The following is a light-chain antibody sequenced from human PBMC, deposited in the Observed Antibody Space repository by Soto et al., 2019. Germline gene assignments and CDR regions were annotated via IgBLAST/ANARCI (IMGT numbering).Light chain of an antibody. Sequence: QSVLTQPASVSGSPGQSITISCTGTSGDVGGYNYVSWYQQHPGKAPKLMIYEVSNRPSGVSNRFSGSKSGNTASLTISGLQAEDEADYYCSSYTSSSTSFGGGTQLTVL. CDR1: SGDVGGYNY. CDR2: EVS. V-gene: IGLV2-14*01. CDR3: SSYTSSSTS. J-gene: IGLJ2*01.